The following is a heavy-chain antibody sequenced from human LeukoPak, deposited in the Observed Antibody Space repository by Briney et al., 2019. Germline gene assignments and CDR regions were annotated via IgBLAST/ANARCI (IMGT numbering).Heavy chain of an antibody. CDR3: ARRAYSWFDP. CDR2: IIPIFGTA. D-gene: IGHD3-16*01. J-gene: IGHJ5*02. CDR1: GGTFSSYA. V-gene: IGHV1-69*05. Sequence: GSSVKVSCKASGGTFSSYAISWVRQAPGQGLEWTGGIIPIFGTANYAQKFQGRVTITTDESTSTAYMELSSLRSEDTAVYYCARRAYSWFDPWGQGTLVTVSS.